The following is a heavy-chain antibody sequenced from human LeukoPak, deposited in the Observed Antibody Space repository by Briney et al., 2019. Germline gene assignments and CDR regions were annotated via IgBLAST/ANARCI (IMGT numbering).Heavy chain of an antibody. CDR2: ISSSSSTI. J-gene: IGHJ4*02. CDR1: GFTFSSYS. D-gene: IGHD3-22*01. CDR3: ARGGYYYDSSGYDY. Sequence: PGGSLRLSCAASGFTFSSYSMNWVRQAPGKGLEWVSYISSSSSTIYYADSVKGRFTISRDNAKNSLYLQVNSLRAEDTAVYYCARGGYYYDSSGYDYWGQGTLVTVSS. V-gene: IGHV3-48*01.